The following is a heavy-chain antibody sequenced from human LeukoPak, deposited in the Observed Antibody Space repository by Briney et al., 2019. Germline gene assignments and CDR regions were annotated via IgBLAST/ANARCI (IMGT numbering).Heavy chain of an antibody. CDR1: GGTFSSYA. D-gene: IGHD2-2*01. Sequence: ASVTVSCKASGGTFSSYAIIWVRQAPGQGLEWMGGIIPIFGTANYAQKFQGRVTITTDESTSTAYMELSSLRSEDTAVYYCARGGCSSTSCSVPFDYWGQGTLVTVSS. CDR2: IIPIFGTA. V-gene: IGHV1-69*05. J-gene: IGHJ4*02. CDR3: ARGGCSSTSCSVPFDY.